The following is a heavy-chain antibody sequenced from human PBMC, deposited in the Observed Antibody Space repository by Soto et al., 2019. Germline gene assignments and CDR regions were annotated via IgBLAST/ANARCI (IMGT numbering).Heavy chain of an antibody. V-gene: IGHV3-74*01. Sequence: EVQLVESGGGFLQPGESLTLSCAASGFSLTDYWMHWVRQVPGKGLIWVARSNSDGTGISYADSVKGRFTISRDNVKNILYLQMSSLRVDDSGVYYCIRDRPEARYDYHPIFDRWGQGTPVTVSS. D-gene: IGHD5-12*01. CDR3: IRDRPEARYDYHPIFDR. CDR2: SNSDGTGI. CDR1: GFSLTDYW. J-gene: IGHJ4*02.